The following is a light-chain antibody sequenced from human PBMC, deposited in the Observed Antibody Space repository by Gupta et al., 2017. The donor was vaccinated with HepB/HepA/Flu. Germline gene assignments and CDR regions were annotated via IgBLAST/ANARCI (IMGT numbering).Light chain of an antibody. CDR2: DAS. J-gene: IGKJ3*01. CDR1: QSYVDY. Sequence: EIVLTQSPATLSLSPGERATLSCRASQSYVDYLAWYQQKPGQAPRRLIYDASNRATGITARCSGSGDGTDLTITIISREPEDFEVYYCQERYNGHPLFTFGHGTKVDIK. V-gene: IGKV3-11*01. CDR3: QERYNGHPLFT.